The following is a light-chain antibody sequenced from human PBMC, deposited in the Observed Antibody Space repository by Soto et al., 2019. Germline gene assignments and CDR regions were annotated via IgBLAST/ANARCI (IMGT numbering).Light chain of an antibody. Sequence: DIVLTQSPATLSVSPGDRVTLSCRASESLFGFLAWYQQKPGQAPRLLMYGVSTRATGIPARVSGGGSAPDFTLTISSLQSEDSAFYFCQSYNDWPFASGLGTRLEI. V-gene: IGKV3-15*01. J-gene: IGKJ2*01. CDR2: GVS. CDR1: ESLFGF. CDR3: QSYNDWPFA.